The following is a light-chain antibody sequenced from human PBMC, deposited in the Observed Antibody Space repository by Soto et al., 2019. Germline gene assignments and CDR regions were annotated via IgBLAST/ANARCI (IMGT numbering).Light chain of an antibody. CDR1: SSDVGVYNS. Sequence: QSALTQPASVSGSPGQSITISCTGTSSDVGVYNSVSWYQQHPGKAPKLLIYEVSNRPSGVSDRFSGSMSGNTASLTISALQAEDETDYYCGSYTSSSTVVFGGGTKLTVL. CDR3: GSYTSSSTVV. J-gene: IGLJ2*01. CDR2: EVS. V-gene: IGLV2-14*01.